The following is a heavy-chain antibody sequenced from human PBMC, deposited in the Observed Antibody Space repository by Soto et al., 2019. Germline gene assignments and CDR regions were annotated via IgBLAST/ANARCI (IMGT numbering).Heavy chain of an antibody. CDR2: ISYDGSNK. CDR3: ASEDRQQLNSYYGMDV. Sequence: QLQLVESGGGVVQPGRSLRLSCAASGFTFSSYAMHWVRQAPGKGLEWVAVISYDGSNKYDADSVKGRFTISRDNSKNTLYPQTNRLRPEDPAVYFCASEDRQQLNSYYGMDVWGQGTPVTVSS. CDR1: GFTFSSYA. V-gene: IGHV3-30-3*01. D-gene: IGHD6-13*01. J-gene: IGHJ6*02.